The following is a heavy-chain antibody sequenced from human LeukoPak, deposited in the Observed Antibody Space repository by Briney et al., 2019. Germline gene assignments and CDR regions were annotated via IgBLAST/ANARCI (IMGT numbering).Heavy chain of an antibody. J-gene: IGHJ3*02. CDR3: AGSSKRDAFDI. V-gene: IGHV3-21*01. D-gene: IGHD6-6*01. CDR1: GFTFSSYS. CDR2: ISSSSSYI. Sequence: GSLRLSCAASGFTFSSYSMNWVRQAPGKGLEWVSSISSSSSYIYYADSLKGRFTISRDNAKNSLYLQMNSLRAEDTAVYYCAGSSKRDAFDIWGQGTMVTVSS.